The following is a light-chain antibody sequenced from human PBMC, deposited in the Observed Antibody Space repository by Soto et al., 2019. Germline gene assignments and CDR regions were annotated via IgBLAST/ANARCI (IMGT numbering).Light chain of an antibody. V-gene: IGLV2-14*01. J-gene: IGLJ1*01. CDR3: SSYTSSGTLV. CDR2: EVS. CDR1: SSVVGGYNY. Sequence: QSALTQPASVSGSPGQSITISCTGTSSVVGGYNYVSWYQHHPGKAPKLMIYEVSNRPSGVSNRFSGSKSGNTASLTISGLQAEDEADYYCSSYTSSGTLVFGTGTKATVL.